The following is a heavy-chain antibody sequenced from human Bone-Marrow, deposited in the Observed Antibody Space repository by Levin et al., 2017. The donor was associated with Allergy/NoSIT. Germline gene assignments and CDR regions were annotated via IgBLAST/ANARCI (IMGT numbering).Heavy chain of an antibody. D-gene: IGHD2-21*02. V-gene: IGHV3-33*03. Sequence: AGGSLRLSCAAFGLNFNTYGLHWVRQPPGKGLEWVADIWHDGNKKYYADSVKGRFTISRDTSNNTLYLQMNSLKVDDTAVYYCTAAFSAGWLNPWGQGTLVTVSP. CDR2: IWHDGNKK. J-gene: IGHJ5*02. CDR3: TAAFSAGWLNP. CDR1: GLNFNTYG.